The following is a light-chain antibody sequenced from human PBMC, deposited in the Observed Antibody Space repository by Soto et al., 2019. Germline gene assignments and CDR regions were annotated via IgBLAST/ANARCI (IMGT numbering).Light chain of an antibody. CDR2: GAS. J-gene: IGKJ5*01. V-gene: IGKV3-20*01. CDR3: QQYDNSLP. CDR1: QSVSSNN. Sequence: EIVLTQSPGTLSLSPGETATLSCRASQSVSSNNLAWYHQKPGQTPRLLIYGASSRATGIPDRFIGSGSGTDFTLTIRRLEPEDFAVYYCQQYDNSLPCGQGPRLEIE.